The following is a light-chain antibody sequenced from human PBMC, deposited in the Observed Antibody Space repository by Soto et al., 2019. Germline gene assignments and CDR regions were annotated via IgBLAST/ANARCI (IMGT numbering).Light chain of an antibody. Sequence: QPVLTQSPSASASLGASVKLTCTLSSGHSSYAIAWHQQQPEKGPRYLMKLNSDGSHSKGDGIPDRFSGSSSGAERYLTISRLQSEDAADYYCQTWGTAHVVFGGGTKLTVL. V-gene: IGLV4-69*01. CDR2: LNSDGSH. CDR3: QTWGTAHVV. CDR1: SGHSSYA. J-gene: IGLJ2*01.